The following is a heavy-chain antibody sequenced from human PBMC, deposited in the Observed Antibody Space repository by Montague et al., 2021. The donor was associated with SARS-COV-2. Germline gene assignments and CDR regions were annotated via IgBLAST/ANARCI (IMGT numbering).Heavy chain of an antibody. D-gene: IGHD6-13*01. Sequence: YTCSTNYNPSLNSRVTISLDTSKNQFFLKVTSVTAADTAVYYCARQAAGSYFYYGVDVWGQGTTVTVSS. J-gene: IGHJ6*02. CDR3: ARQAAGSYFYYGVDV. V-gene: IGHV4-59*12. CDR2: YTCST.